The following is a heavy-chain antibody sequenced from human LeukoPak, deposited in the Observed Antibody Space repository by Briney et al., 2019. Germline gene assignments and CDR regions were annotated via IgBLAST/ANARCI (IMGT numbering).Heavy chain of an antibody. J-gene: IGHJ4*02. CDR3: ARGGYQLVLWDYFDY. D-gene: IGHD2-2*01. V-gene: IGHV4-4*07. CDR2: IYTSGST. Sequence: KPSETLSLTCTVSGGSISSYYWGWIRPPPREGLEWIWRIYTSGSTNYNPSLKSRATMSVDTSKNQFSLKLSSVTAADTAVYYCARGGYQLVLWDYFDYWGQGTLVTVSS. CDR1: GGSISSYY.